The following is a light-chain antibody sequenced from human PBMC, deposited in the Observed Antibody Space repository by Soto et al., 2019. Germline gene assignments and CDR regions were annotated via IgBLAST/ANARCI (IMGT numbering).Light chain of an antibody. CDR3: QQYNKWPLT. Sequence: EIWMTQSPATLSVSPGERATLSCMAIQSVYSTLAWYQQKHGQAPRRLIYGASTRATGIPARFSGTGSATEVTLTISSLQSEDSAVYYCQQYNKWPLTFGGGPNVEIK. J-gene: IGKJ4*01. CDR1: QSVYST. V-gene: IGKV3-15*01. CDR2: GAS.